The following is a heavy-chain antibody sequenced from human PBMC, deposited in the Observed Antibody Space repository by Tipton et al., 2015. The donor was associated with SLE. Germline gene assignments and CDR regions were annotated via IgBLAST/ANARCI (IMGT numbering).Heavy chain of an antibody. D-gene: IGHD3-22*01. CDR3: ARGFRGITMLVVVITSYFDY. CDR1: GGSFSGYY. CDR2: INHSGST. J-gene: IGHJ4*02. V-gene: IGHV4-34*01. Sequence: GLVKPSETLSLTCAVYGGSFSGYYWSWIRQPPGKGLEWIGEINHSGSTNYNPSLKSRVTISVDTSKNQFSLKLSSVTAADTAVYYCARGFRGITMLVVVITSYFDYWGQGTLVTVSS.